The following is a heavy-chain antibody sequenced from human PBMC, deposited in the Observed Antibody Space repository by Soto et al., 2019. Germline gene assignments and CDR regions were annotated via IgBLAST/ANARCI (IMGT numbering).Heavy chain of an antibody. CDR3: ARRLQRTAVTSNWFDP. CDR2: IYPGDSDT. CDR1: GYNFNTYW. Sequence: PGESLKISCKGSGYNFNTYWIDWVRQMPGKGLEWMGRIYPGDSDTRYSPSFQGQVIISVDKPNNTAYLQWSSLKASDTAIYFCARRLQRTAVTSNWFDPWGQGTLVTVSS. V-gene: IGHV5-51*01. J-gene: IGHJ5*02. D-gene: IGHD4-17*01.